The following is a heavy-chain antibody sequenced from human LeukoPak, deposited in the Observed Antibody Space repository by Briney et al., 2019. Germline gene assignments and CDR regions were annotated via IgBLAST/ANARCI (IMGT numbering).Heavy chain of an antibody. CDR2: IKSKDDGGTA. V-gene: IGHV3-15*01. CDR1: GFPFTNAR. D-gene: IGHD4-23*01. CDR3: STLYAGYSVPRDY. Sequence: GGSLRLSCAASGFPFTNARMNWVRQAPGKGLEWVGRIKSKDDGGTADYTAPVKGSFTISRDDSKNTLYLHMTSLKAEDTAIYYCSTLYAGYSVPRDYWGQGTLVTVSS. J-gene: IGHJ4*02.